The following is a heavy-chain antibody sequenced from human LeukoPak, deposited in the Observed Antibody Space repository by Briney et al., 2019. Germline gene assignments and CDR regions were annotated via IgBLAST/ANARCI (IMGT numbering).Heavy chain of an antibody. CDR3: ASYYGSGSH. V-gene: IGHV3-33*01. CDR1: GFTFSSYG. Sequence: GGSLRLSCAASGFTFSSYGMHWVRQAPGKGLEWVAVIWYDGSNKYYAGSVKGRFTISRDNSKNTLYLQMNSLRAEDTAVYYCASYYGSGSHWGQGTLVTVSS. D-gene: IGHD3-10*01. CDR2: IWYDGSNK. J-gene: IGHJ4*02.